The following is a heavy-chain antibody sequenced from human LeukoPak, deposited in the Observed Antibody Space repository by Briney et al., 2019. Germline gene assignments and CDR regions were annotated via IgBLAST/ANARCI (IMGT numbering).Heavy chain of an antibody. D-gene: IGHD3-3*01. CDR1: GGSISSSSYY. CDR3: ARGPPEYYDFWSGYYFVY. CDR2: IYYSGST. J-gene: IGHJ4*02. Sequence: SETLSLTCTVSGGSISSSSYYWGWIRQPPGKGLEWIGRIYYSGSTYYTPSLKSRVPISVDTSKNQFSLKLSSVTAADTAVYYCARGPPEYYDFWSGYYFVYWGQGTLVTVSS. V-gene: IGHV4-39*07.